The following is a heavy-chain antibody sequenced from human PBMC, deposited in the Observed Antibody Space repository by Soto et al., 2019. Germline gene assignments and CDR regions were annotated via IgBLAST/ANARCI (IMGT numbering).Heavy chain of an antibody. CDR2: ISGSGGST. Sequence: GGSLRLSCAASGFTFSSYAMSWVRQAPGKGLEWVSAISGSGGSTYYADSVKGRFTISRDNSKNTLYLQMNSLRAEDTAVYYCARAGSMVRGVSDYWGQGTLVTVSS. J-gene: IGHJ4*02. CDR3: ARAGSMVRGVSDY. V-gene: IGHV3-23*01. CDR1: GFTFSSYA. D-gene: IGHD3-10*01.